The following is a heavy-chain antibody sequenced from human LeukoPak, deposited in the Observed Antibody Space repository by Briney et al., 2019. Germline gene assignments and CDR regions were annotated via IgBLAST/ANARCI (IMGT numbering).Heavy chain of an antibody. J-gene: IGHJ3*02. CDR2: ISAYNGIT. V-gene: IGHV1-18*04. Sequence: ASVKVSCKASGYTFTSYGISWVRQAPGQGLEWMGWISAYNGITNYAQKLQGRVTMTTDTSTSTAYMELRSLRSDDTAVYYCARDGLFVVVPAARGDAFDIWGQGTMVTVSS. D-gene: IGHD2-2*01. CDR3: ARDGLFVVVPAARGDAFDI. CDR1: GYTFTSYG.